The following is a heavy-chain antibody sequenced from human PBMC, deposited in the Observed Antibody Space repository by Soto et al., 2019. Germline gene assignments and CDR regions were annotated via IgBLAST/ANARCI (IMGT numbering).Heavy chain of an antibody. CDR3: ARGGDILTGYRYYFDY. D-gene: IGHD3-9*01. J-gene: IGHJ4*02. CDR2: ISYDGSNK. CDR1: GFTFSSYA. V-gene: IGHV3-30-3*01. Sequence: QVQLVESGGGVVQPGRSLRLSCAASGFTFSSYAMHWVRQAPGKGLEWVAVISYDGSNKYYADSVKGRFTISRDNSKNSLYLQMNSLRAEDTAVYYCARGGDILTGYRYYFDYWGQGILATVSS.